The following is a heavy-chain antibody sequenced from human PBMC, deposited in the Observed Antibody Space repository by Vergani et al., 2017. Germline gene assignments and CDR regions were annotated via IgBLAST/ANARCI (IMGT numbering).Heavy chain of an antibody. CDR2: IYDSRNN. V-gene: IGHV4-39*01. D-gene: IGHD6-6*01. CDR1: GMSISNNNYY. J-gene: IGHJ3*02. Sequence: QLQLQESGPRLVKPSETLSLTCSLSGMSISNNNYYWGWIRQPPGKGLEWSGSIYDSRNNNYSPSLKSRVSISVDTSKNQFSLNRTSVTAADTAVYYCARHLRQLARNDVFDIWGHGTLVTVSS. CDR3: ARHLRQLARNDVFDI.